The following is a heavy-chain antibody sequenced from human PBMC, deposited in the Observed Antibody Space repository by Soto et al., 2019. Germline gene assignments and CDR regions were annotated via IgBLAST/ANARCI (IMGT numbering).Heavy chain of an antibody. CDR1: GFTFYIYA. V-gene: IGHV3-23*01. D-gene: IGHD4-17*01. Sequence: GGSLRLSCAASGFTFYIYAITWVRQTPGKGLEWVSTISASDGSTYFADSVKGRFTISRDNSKNTLYLQMNSLRAEDTAIYSCARVWERTVTTRKYFYAMDVWGQGTTVTVSS. CDR2: ISASDGST. CDR3: ARVWERTVTTRKYFYAMDV. J-gene: IGHJ6*02.